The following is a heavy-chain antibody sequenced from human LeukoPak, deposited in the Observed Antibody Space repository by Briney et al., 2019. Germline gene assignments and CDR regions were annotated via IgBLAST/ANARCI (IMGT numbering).Heavy chain of an antibody. CDR1: GFTFSTYS. Sequence: GKSLRLSCAASGFTFSTYSMHWVRQAPGKGLEWVAVISYDGSNKYYADSVRGRFTISRDNSKNTLYLQMNSLRDEDTAVYYCARGRYGSYTPDFDFWGQGTLVTVSP. D-gene: IGHD6-13*01. CDR2: ISYDGSNK. V-gene: IGHV3-30*04. J-gene: IGHJ4*02. CDR3: ARGRYGSYTPDFDF.